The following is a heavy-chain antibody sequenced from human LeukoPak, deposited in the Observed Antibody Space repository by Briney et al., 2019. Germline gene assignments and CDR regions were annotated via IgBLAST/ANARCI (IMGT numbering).Heavy chain of an antibody. Sequence: GRSLRLSCAASGFTFSSYGMHWVRQAPGKGLEWVAVIWYDGSNKYYADSVKGRFTISRDNSKNTLYLQMNSLRAEDTAVYYCARSPDSYTFDYWGQGTLVTVSS. V-gene: IGHV3-33*01. D-gene: IGHD5-18*01. CDR2: IWYDGSNK. J-gene: IGHJ4*02. CDR3: ARSPDSYTFDY. CDR1: GFTFSSYG.